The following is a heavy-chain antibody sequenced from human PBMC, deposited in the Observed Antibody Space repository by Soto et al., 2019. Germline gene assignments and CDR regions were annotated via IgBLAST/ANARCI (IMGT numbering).Heavy chain of an antibody. Sequence: GGSLRLSCAASGFTFSSYAMHWVRQAPGKGLEWVAVISYDGSNKYYADSVKGRFTISRDNSKNTLYLQMNSLRAEDTAVYYCARGSGTATAYYYGMDVWGQGTTVTVSS. D-gene: IGHD2-21*02. CDR2: ISYDGSNK. CDR3: ARGSGTATAYYYGMDV. J-gene: IGHJ6*02. V-gene: IGHV3-30-3*01. CDR1: GFTFSSYA.